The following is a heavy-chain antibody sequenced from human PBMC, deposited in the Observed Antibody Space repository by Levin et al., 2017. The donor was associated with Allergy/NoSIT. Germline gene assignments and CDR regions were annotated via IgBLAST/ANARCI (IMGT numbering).Heavy chain of an antibody. CDR1: GYSFTSYW. CDR2: IYPGDSDT. CDR3: ASPSRRYYYDSSGYSPTDAFDI. Sequence: GGSLRLSCKGSGYSFTSYWIGWVRQMPGKGLEWMGIIYPGDSDTRYSPSFQGQVTISADKSISTAYLQWSSLKASDTAMYYCASPSRRYYYDSSGYSPTDAFDIWGQGTMVTVSS. D-gene: IGHD3-22*01. J-gene: IGHJ3*02. V-gene: IGHV5-51*01.